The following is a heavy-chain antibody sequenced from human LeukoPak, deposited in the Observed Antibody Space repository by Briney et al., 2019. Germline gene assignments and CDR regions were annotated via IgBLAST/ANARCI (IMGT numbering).Heavy chain of an antibody. D-gene: IGHD2-2*01. CDR3: ARVILGYCSSTSCYYYYYMDV. V-gene: IGHV3-21*01. J-gene: IGHJ6*03. Sequence: GGSLRLSCADSGFTFSSYSMSWVRQAPGRGVEWVSSISSSSSYIYYADTVKGRFTISRDNAKNSLYLQMNSLRAEDTAVYYCARVILGYCSSTSCYYYYYMDVWGKGTTVTVSS. CDR1: GFTFSSYS. CDR2: ISSSSSYI.